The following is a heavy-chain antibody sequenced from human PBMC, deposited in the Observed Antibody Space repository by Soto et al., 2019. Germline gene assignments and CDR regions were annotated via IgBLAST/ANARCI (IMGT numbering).Heavy chain of an antibody. J-gene: IGHJ4*02. Sequence: GGSLRLSCAGSGFTFRWFGMNWVRQAPGKGLEWVARISNDGSNEYYVDSVKGRFTISRDNSKNTLYLQMDSLRAEDTAVYYCAKGEVRGIIPSYFDYWGLGTLVTV. CDR3: AKGEVRGIIPSYFDY. CDR1: GFTFRWFG. CDR2: ISNDGSNE. D-gene: IGHD3-10*01. V-gene: IGHV3-30*18.